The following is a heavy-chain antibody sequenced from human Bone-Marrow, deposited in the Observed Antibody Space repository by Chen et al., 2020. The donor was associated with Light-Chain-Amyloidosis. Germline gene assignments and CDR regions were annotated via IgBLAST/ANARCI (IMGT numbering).Heavy chain of an antibody. CDR2: INTANGYT. V-gene: IGHV1-3*04. Sequence: QVQLVQSGAEVKKPGASVKVSCKASGYSFTNYVIHWVRQAHGQRLEWMGWINTANGYTKYSQKCQGRVTINRDTAASTAYMEVSSLRCEDTAVYYCARTPDATHYYYGMDVWGQGTTVTVSS. CDR3: ARTPDATHYYYGMDV. CDR1: GYSFTNYV. D-gene: IGHD2-15*01. J-gene: IGHJ6*02.